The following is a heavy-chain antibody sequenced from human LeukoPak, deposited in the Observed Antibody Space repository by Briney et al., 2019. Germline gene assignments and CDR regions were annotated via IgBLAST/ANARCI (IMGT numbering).Heavy chain of an antibody. J-gene: IGHJ6*04. D-gene: IGHD3-10*01. Sequence: GASVKVSCKASGGTFSSYAISWVRQAPGQGLEWMGGIIPIFGTANYAQKFQGRVTITADESTSTAYMELSSLRSEDTAVYYCARDRVVRGVILYGMDVWGKGTTVTVSS. CDR3: ARDRVVRGVILYGMDV. CDR1: GGTFSSYA. V-gene: IGHV1-69*13. CDR2: IIPIFGTA.